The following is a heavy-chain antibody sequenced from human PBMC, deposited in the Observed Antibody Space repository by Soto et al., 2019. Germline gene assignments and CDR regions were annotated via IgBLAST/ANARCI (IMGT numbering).Heavy chain of an antibody. CDR3: ARAQWPHTFDY. CDR2: ISAYSANT. Sequence: GASVKVSCKASGYTFTSYGISWVRQAPGQGLEWMGWISAYSANTTYADSVKGRFTISRDNAKNTLYLQMNSLRVEDTGVYYCARAQWPHTFDYWGPGTLVTVSS. J-gene: IGHJ4*02. CDR1: GYTFTSYG. V-gene: IGHV1-18*01. D-gene: IGHD6-19*01.